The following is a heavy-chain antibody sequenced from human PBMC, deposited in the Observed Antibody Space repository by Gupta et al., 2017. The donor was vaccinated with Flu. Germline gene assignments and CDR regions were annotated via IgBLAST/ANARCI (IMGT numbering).Heavy chain of an antibody. CDR2: ISSSSSYI. CDR1: GFTFSSYS. D-gene: IGHD4-23*01. J-gene: IGHJ6*02. CDR3: ARARSMTTVVTRYYYGMDV. V-gene: IGHV3-21*01. Sequence: EVQLVESGGGLVKPGGSLRLSCAASGFTFSSYSLNWVRQAPGKGLEWVSSISSSSSYIYYADSVKGRFTISRDNAKNSLYLQMNSLRAEDTAVYYCARARSMTTVVTRYYYGMDVWGQGTTVTVSS.